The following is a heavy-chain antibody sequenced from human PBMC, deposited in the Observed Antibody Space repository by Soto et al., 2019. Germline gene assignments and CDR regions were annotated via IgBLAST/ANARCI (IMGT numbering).Heavy chain of an antibody. V-gene: IGHV1-18*01. CDR3: TRGGQLFGGNHFDY. D-gene: IGHD3-10*02. CDR2: ISNYNGDT. Sequence: QVQLVQSGAEVKKPGASVKVSCKASGYTFTSYGISWVRQAPGQGLEWMGWISNYNGDTNYAQKLQGRVTMTTDTSTSTAYMELRSLKSDGTEVYYCTRGGQLFGGNHFDYWGQGTLVTVSS. J-gene: IGHJ4*02. CDR1: GYTFTSYG.